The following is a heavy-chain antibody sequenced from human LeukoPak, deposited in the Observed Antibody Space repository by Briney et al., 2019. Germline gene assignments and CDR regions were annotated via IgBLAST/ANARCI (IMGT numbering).Heavy chain of an antibody. J-gene: IGHJ4*02. CDR3: AKDKHSSGWYNY. CDR1: GFTFSTYS. Sequence: PAGSLTLSCAASGFTFSTYSLNWVRQAPGKGLEWISYISSSSGTLYYADSVKGRFTISRDNAKSSLYLQMNSLRAEDTAVYYCAKDKHSSGWYNYWGQGTLVTVSS. CDR2: ISSSSGTL. D-gene: IGHD6-19*01. V-gene: IGHV3-48*01.